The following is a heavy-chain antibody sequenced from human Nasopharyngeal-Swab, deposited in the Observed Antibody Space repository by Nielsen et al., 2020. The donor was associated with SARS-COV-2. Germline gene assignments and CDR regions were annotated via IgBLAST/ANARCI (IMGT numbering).Heavy chain of an antibody. D-gene: IGHD1-26*01. CDR3: ARKYSGSYYSFDD. CDR1: GGSLSIYY. CDR2: IYDSGST. Sequence: SETLSLTCTVSGGSLSIYYWTWIRQPPGKGLEWIGYIYDSGSTHYNPSLESRVTILVDTSKIQFCLKLSSVTAADTAVYYCARKYSGSYYSFDDWGQGTLVTVSS. V-gene: IGHV4-59*01. J-gene: IGHJ4*02.